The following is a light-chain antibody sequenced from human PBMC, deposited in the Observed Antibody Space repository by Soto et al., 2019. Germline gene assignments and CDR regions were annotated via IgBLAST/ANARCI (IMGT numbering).Light chain of an antibody. V-gene: IGKV3-11*01. CDR1: QSVSGY. J-gene: IGKJ3*01. Sequence: EIVLTQSPATLSLSPGERATLSCRASQSVSGYLAWYQQKPGEAPRLLIYDASNRATGIPARFSGSGSGTDFTLTISSLEPKDFAVYYCQQRSNFFGPGTKVDIK. CDR3: QQRSNF. CDR2: DAS.